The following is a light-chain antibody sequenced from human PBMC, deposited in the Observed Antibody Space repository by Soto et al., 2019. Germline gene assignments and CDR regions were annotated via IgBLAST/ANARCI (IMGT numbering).Light chain of an antibody. CDR3: QQLNSYPHT. V-gene: IGKV1-9*01. Sequence: DIQLTQSPSFLSASVGDRVTITCRASQGISSYLAWYQQKPGKAPKLLIYAASILQSGVPSRFSGSGSGTDFTLTISSLQPEDFATYYCQQLNSYPHTFGQGTKLEIK. CDR1: QGISSY. CDR2: AAS. J-gene: IGKJ2*01.